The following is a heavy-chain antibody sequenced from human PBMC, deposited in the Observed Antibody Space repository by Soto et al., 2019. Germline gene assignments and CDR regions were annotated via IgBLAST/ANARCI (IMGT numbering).Heavy chain of an antibody. CDR3: ARGTTGVVY. D-gene: IGHD1-7*01. CDR2: IYASGNT. V-gene: IGHV4-4*07. CDR1: GGSMSYYC. J-gene: IGHJ4*02. Sequence: SETLSLTCTVSGGSMSYYCWSWIRQPAGRGLEWIGRIYASGNTNYNPSLKSRVTISVDTSKNQFSLKLTSVTAADTAVYYCARGTTGVVYWGQGTLVTVSS.